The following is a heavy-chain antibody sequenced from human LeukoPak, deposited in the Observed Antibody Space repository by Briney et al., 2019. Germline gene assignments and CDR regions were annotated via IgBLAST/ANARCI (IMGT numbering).Heavy chain of an antibody. J-gene: IGHJ1*01. Sequence: GASVKVSCKASGYTFSGYYMYWVRQAPGQGLEWMGWINPNSGDTNYAQKFQGRVTMTRDTSLSTAYMELSGLRSDDTAVYYCARDKAVTTELTQYFHHWGQGTLVTVSS. V-gene: IGHV1-2*02. D-gene: IGHD4-11*01. CDR1: GYTFSGYY. CDR2: INPNSGDT. CDR3: ARDKAVTTELTQYFHH.